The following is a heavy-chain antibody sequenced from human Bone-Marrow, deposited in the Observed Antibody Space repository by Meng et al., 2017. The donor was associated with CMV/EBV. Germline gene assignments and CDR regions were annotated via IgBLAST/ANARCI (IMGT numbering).Heavy chain of an antibody. J-gene: IGHJ5*02. D-gene: IGHD3-10*01. CDR2: INHSGST. CDR1: GGSFSGYY. V-gene: IGHV4-34*01. Sequence: GSLRLSCAVYGGSFSGYYWSWRLQPPGKGLEWMGEINHSGSTNYNPSLKSRVTITVDTSKNQFSLKLRSLTAADTAVYYCSRGLGIGVHWFDPWGQGTLVTVSS. CDR3: SRGLGIGVHWFDP.